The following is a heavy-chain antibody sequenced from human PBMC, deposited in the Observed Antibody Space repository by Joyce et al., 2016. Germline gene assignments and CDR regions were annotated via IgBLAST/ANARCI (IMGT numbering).Heavy chain of an antibody. CDR3: ATGGGMDV. CDR1: GFTFSTTW. V-gene: IGHV3-7*01. J-gene: IGHJ6*02. Sequence: EVQLVESGGGLVQPGGSLRLSCAASGFTFSTTWMTWVRQSPGKGPEWVANIKPDGSGKYYVGSVKGRFTISRDNAKNSLSLLMNSLRVDDTAVYYCATGGGMDVWGQGTTVTVSS. CDR2: IKPDGSGK.